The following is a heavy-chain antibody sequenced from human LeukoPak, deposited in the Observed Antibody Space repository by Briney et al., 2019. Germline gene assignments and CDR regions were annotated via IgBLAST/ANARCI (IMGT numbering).Heavy chain of an antibody. CDR3: ARSHRSFASGSGDY. J-gene: IGHJ4*02. CDR2: INQDGSEE. D-gene: IGHD3-10*01. Sequence: GGSLRLSCAASKFTFSAYWMSWVRQAPGKGLEWVANINQDGSEEYYVDSVKGRFSISRDNAKNSLFLQMNSLRAEDTAVYYCARSHRSFASGSGDYWGQGTLVTVSS. CDR1: KFTFSAYW. V-gene: IGHV3-7*05.